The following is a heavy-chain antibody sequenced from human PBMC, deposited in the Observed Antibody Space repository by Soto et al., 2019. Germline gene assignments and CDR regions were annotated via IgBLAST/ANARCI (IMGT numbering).Heavy chain of an antibody. V-gene: IGHV1-69*02. CDR3: ASDAPSSSWYTFDY. Sequence: SVKVSCKASGGTFSSYTISWVRQAPGQGLEWMGRIIPILGIANYAQKFQGRVTITADKSTSTAYMELSSLRSEDTAVYYCASDAPSSSWYTFDYWGQGTLVTVSS. CDR1: GGTFSSYT. D-gene: IGHD6-13*01. J-gene: IGHJ4*02. CDR2: IIPILGIA.